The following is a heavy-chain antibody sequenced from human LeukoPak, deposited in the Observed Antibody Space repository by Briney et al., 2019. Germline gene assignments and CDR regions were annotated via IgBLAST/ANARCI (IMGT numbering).Heavy chain of an antibody. Sequence: SETLSLTCTVSGGSMSSYYWSWIRQPPGKGLEWIGEINHSGSTNYNPSLKSRVTISVDTSKNQFSLKLTSVTAADTAVYYCARLPAYCSTTSCSFDSWGQGTLVAVSS. CDR1: GGSMSSYY. CDR2: INHSGST. D-gene: IGHD2-2*01. J-gene: IGHJ4*02. V-gene: IGHV4-34*01. CDR3: ARLPAYCSTTSCSFDS.